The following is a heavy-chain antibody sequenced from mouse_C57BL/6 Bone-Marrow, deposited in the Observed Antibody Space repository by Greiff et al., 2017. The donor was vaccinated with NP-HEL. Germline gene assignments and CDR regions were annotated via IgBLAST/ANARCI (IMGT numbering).Heavy chain of an antibody. Sequence: DVMLVESEGGLVQPGSSMKLSCTASGFTFSDYYMAWVRQVPEKGLEWVANINYDGSSTYYLDSLKSRFIISRDNAKNILYLQMRSLKSEDTATYYWAREVELRRRTYAMDYWGQGTSVTVTA. D-gene: IGHD2-4*01. CDR3: AREVELRRRTYAMDY. CDR1: GFTFSDYY. V-gene: IGHV5-16*01. CDR2: INYDGSST. J-gene: IGHJ4*01.